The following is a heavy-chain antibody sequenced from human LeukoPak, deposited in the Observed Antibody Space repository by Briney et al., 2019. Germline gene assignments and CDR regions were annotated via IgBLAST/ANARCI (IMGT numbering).Heavy chain of an antibody. D-gene: IGHD3-10*01. CDR1: GYTFTSYG. V-gene: IGHV1-18*01. CDR2: ISAYNGNT. CDR3: ARDLRYGSGSYYLVGWVY. J-gene: IGHJ4*02. Sequence: ASVKVSCKASGYTFTSYGISWVRQAPGQGLEWMGWISAYNGNTNYAQKLQGRVTMTTDTSTSTAYMELRSLRSDDTAVYYCARDLRYGSGSYYLVGWVYWGQGTLVTVSS.